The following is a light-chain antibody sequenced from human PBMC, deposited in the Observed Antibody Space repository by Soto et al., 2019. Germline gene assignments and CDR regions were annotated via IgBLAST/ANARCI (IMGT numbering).Light chain of an antibody. CDR1: QSVSSSF. V-gene: IGKV3-20*01. J-gene: IGKJ5*01. CDR2: GAS. Sequence: EIVLTQSPGTLSLSPGERATLSCRASQSVSSSFLAWYQQKPGQAPRLLIYGASSRATGIPDRFSGSGSGTDFTLTISRLETEDFAVYFCQQYDISPITFGRGTRLGIK. CDR3: QQYDISPIT.